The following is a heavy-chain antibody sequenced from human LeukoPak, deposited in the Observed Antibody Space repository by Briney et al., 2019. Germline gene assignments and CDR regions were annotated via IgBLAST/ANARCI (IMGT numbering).Heavy chain of an antibody. J-gene: IGHJ4*02. CDR2: ILYDGSNK. CDR3: AKDPRTGAVSGIIYFDY. V-gene: IGHV3-30*04. D-gene: IGHD6-19*01. CDR1: GFTFSSHP. Sequence: GGSLRLSCAASGFTFSSHPMHWVRQAPGKGLEWVGVILYDGSNKYYADSVKGRFTIFRDNSKNTLYLQMDSLRPEDTAVYYCAKDPRTGAVSGIIYFDYWGQGTLVTLSS.